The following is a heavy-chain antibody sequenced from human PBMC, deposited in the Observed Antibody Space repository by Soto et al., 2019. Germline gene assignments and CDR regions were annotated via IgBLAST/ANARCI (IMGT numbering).Heavy chain of an antibody. V-gene: IGHV3-23*01. Sequence: EVQLLESGGGLVQPGGSLRLSCAASGFTFSSYAMSWVRQAPGKGLEWVSAISGSGGSTYYADSVKGRFTICRDNSKNTLYLQMNSLRAEDTAVYYCAKYPSSGYYLYHFDYWGQGTLVTVSS. CDR1: GFTFSSYA. J-gene: IGHJ4*02. D-gene: IGHD3-22*01. CDR3: AKYPSSGYYLYHFDY. CDR2: ISGSGGST.